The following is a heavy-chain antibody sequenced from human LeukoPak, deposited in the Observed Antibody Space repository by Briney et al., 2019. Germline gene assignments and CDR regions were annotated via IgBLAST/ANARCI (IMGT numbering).Heavy chain of an antibody. CDR1: GFTFSSYS. J-gene: IGHJ4*02. Sequence: GGSLRLSCAASGFTFSSYSLNWVRQAPGKGLEWVSYISSSGSTIYYADSVKGRFTISRDNAKNSLYLQMNSLRAEDTAVYYCARDRRGDDYGDYIDYWGQGTLVTVSS. V-gene: IGHV3-48*04. CDR3: ARDRRGDDYGDYIDY. CDR2: ISSSGSTI. D-gene: IGHD4-17*01.